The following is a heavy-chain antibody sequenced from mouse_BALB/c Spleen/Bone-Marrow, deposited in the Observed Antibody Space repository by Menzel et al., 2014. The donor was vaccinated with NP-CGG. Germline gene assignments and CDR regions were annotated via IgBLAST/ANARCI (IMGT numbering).Heavy chain of an antibody. D-gene: IGHD4-1*01. CDR2: LYTAHPYT. CDR1: GFNIKDTY. V-gene: IGHV14-3*02. CDR3: ASLTGTFDY. J-gene: IGHJ2*01. Sequence: VQLQESGAELVKPGSSAKLSCTASGFNIKDTYMYWVKQIPEQCLEWIGRLYTAHPYTKYAPKFQGKATITADTSSKTAYLQVSSLTSEDTAVYYCASLTGTFDYWGQGTTLTVSS.